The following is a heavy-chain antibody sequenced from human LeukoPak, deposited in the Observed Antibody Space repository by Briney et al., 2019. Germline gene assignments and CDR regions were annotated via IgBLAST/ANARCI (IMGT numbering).Heavy chain of an antibody. CDR1: GYTFTSQD. Sequence: APVKVSCKASGYTFTSQDVNWVRQATGQGLEWMGWMNPSSGNTGYALKFQGRVTMTRDTSSRTAFMELTSLTSEDTAVYYCARGTPAITFGGIIVTSWFYFDYWGQGTRVTISS. D-gene: IGHD3-16*02. CDR2: MNPSSGNT. V-gene: IGHV1-8*01. J-gene: IGHJ4*02. CDR3: ARGTPAITFGGIIVTSWFYFDY.